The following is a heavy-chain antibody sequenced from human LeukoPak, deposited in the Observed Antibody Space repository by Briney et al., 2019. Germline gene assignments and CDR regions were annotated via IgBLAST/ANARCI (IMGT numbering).Heavy chain of an antibody. V-gene: IGHV3-23*01. CDR2: ISGSGGNT. Sequence: GGSLRLSCPTSGLTFSRYAISWVRQAPGRGLEWASAISGSGGNTYYADSVKGRFTISRDNAKNTLYLQMNSLRAEDTAVYYCARDGGYSYGYPVDYWGQGTLVTVSS. CDR3: ARDGGYSYGYPVDY. CDR1: GLTFSRYA. D-gene: IGHD5-18*01. J-gene: IGHJ4*02.